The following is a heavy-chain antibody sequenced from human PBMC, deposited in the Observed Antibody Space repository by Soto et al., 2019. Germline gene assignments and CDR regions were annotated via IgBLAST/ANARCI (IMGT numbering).Heavy chain of an antibody. Sequence: SGPTLVNPTQTLTLTCTFSGFSLSTSGMCVSWIRQPPGKALEWLARIDWDDDKYYSTSLKTRLTVSRDTFKNQVVLTVTNMDPVDTATYYCARTVGRYSYGYKDYYAALDVWGQGTTVTVSS. CDR1: GFSLSTSGMC. CDR2: IDWDDDK. CDR3: ARTVGRYSYGYKDYYAALDV. V-gene: IGHV2-70*11. D-gene: IGHD5-18*01. J-gene: IGHJ6*02.